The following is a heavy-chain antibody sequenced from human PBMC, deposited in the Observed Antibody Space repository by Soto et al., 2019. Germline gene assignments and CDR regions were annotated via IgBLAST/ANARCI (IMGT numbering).Heavy chain of an antibody. J-gene: IGHJ4*02. CDR3: ARGGWSLDF. D-gene: IGHD6-19*01. Sequence: QVQLQESGPGLVKPSETLSLTCTVSGGSISSHYWSWIRQPPGKGLEWIGYIYYSGSTNYNPSLKGRVTISVDTSKNQFSLKLTSVTAADTAVYYCARGGWSLDFWGRGTLVTVSS. CDR1: GGSISSHY. CDR2: IYYSGST. V-gene: IGHV4-59*11.